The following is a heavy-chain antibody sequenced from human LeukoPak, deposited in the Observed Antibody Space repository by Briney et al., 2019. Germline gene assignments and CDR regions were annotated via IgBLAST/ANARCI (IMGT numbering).Heavy chain of an antibody. CDR3: AKDLEDFWSGYYPMYFDY. Sequence: GGSLRLSCAASGFTFSSYAMHWVRQAPGKGLEWVAVISYDGSNKYYADSVKGRFTISRDNSKNTLYLQMNSLRAEDTAVYYCAKDLEDFWSGYYPMYFDYWGQGTLVTVSS. V-gene: IGHV3-30-3*01. CDR1: GFTFSSYA. D-gene: IGHD3-3*01. J-gene: IGHJ4*02. CDR2: ISYDGSNK.